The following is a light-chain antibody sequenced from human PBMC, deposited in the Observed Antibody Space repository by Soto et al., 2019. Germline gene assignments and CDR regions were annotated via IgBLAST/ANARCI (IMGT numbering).Light chain of an antibody. V-gene: IGLV2-14*01. Sequence: QSALTQAASVSGSPGQSVTISCTGTSSDGVAYNYVSWYQQRPGQAPKLMIYEVSNRPSGVSNRFSASKSGNTASLTISGLQAEDEGHYYCSSYTYGNTWVFGGGTKLTVL. CDR3: SSYTYGNTWV. J-gene: IGLJ3*02. CDR1: SSDGVAYNY. CDR2: EVS.